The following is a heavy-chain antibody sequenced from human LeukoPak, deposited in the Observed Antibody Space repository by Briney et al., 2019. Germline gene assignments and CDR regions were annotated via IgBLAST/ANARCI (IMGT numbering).Heavy chain of an antibody. CDR3: AREGKIFYGSGSYWAHDYYYYMDV. J-gene: IGHJ6*03. CDR2: INSDGSST. Sequence: AGGSLRLSCAASGFTFSNYWMHWVRQAPGKGLVWVSRINSDGSSTSYADSVKGRFTISRDNSKTTLYLQMNSLRAEDTAVYYCAREGKIFYGSGSYWAHDYYYYMDVWGKGTTVTVSS. CDR1: GFTFSNYW. V-gene: IGHV3-74*01. D-gene: IGHD3-10*01.